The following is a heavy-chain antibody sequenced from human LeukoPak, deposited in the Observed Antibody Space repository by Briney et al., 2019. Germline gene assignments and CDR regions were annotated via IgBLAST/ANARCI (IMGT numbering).Heavy chain of an antibody. Sequence: PGGSLRLSCAASGFTFSTYAMTWVRQAPGKGLEWVSSISTSSNYIYYADSLKGRFTISRDNAKNSLYLQMNSLRAEDTAVYYCASGASSGSYYNHDYWGQGTLVTVSS. CDR1: GFTFSTYA. J-gene: IGHJ4*02. V-gene: IGHV3-21*01. CDR3: ASGASSGSYYNHDY. CDR2: ISTSSNYI. D-gene: IGHD3-10*01.